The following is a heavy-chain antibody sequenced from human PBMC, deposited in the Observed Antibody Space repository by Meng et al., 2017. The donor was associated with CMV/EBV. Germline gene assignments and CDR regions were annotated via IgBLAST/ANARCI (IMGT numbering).Heavy chain of an antibody. CDR2: ISAYNGNT. V-gene: IGHV1-18*01. Sequence: ASVKVSCKASGYTFTSYGISWVRQAPGQGLEWMGWISAYNGNTNYAQKFQGRVTMTRDTSISTAYMELSRLRSDDTAVYYCARGRLIVVVPAAIAGVRIAAALSMDVWGQGTTVTVSS. D-gene: IGHD2-2*01. J-gene: IGHJ6*02. CDR3: ARGRLIVVVPAAIAGVRIAAALSMDV. CDR1: GYTFTSYG.